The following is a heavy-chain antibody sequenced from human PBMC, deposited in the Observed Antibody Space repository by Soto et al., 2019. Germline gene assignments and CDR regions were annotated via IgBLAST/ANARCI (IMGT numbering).Heavy chain of an antibody. CDR1: GYTFTSYG. D-gene: IGHD3-16*01. CDR3: ARAIMATNNYYHYYMDV. Sequence: GASVKVSCKASGYTFTSYGISWVRQAPGQGLEWMGWISAYNGNTNYAQKLQGRVTMTTDTSTSTAYMELRSLRSDDTAVYYCARAIMATNNYYHYYMDVWGKGSTVTV. J-gene: IGHJ6*03. CDR2: ISAYNGNT. V-gene: IGHV1-18*01.